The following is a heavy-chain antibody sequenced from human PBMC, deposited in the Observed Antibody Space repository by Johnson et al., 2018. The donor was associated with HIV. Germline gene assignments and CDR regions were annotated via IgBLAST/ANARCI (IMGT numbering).Heavy chain of an antibody. J-gene: IGHJ3*02. CDR3: ARVAYYYDSSDDDAFDI. V-gene: IGHV3-64*01. CDR2: ISSNGGST. D-gene: IGHD3-22*01. CDR1: GFTFSSYA. Sequence: DVQVVESGGGLVQPGGSLRLSCAASGFTFSSYAMHWVRQAPGKGLEYVSAISSNGGSTYYANSVKGRFTISRDNSKNTRYLQMGSLRAEDMAVYYCARVAYYYDSSDDDAFDIWGQGTMVTVSS.